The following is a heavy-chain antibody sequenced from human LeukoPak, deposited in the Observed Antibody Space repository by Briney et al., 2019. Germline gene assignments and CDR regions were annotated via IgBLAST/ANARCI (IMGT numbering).Heavy chain of an antibody. J-gene: IGHJ4*02. Sequence: GGSLRLSCAASGFTFSSYWMSWVRQAPGKGLEWVANIKQDGSEKYYVDSVKGRFTISRDNAKNSLYLQMNSLRAEDTAVYYCAKDYLLAPLMVRGVNGDPFDYWGQGTLVTVSS. D-gene: IGHD3-10*01. V-gene: IGHV3-7*03. CDR1: GFTFSSYW. CDR3: AKDYLLAPLMVRGVNGDPFDY. CDR2: IKQDGSEK.